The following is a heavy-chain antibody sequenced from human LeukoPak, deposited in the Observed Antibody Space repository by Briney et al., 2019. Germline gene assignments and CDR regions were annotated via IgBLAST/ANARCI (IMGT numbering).Heavy chain of an antibody. CDR1: GFTFSSYA. CDR2: ISYDGSNK. CDR3: ARDPAPWIQLWLLAQTPSGYFDY. J-gene: IGHJ4*02. Sequence: GGSLRLSCAASGFTFSSYAMHWVRQAPGKGLEWVAVISYDGSNKYYADSVKGRFTISRDNSKNTLYLQMNSLRAEDTAVYYCARDPAPWIQLWLLAQTPSGYFDYWGQGTLVTVSS. D-gene: IGHD5-18*01. V-gene: IGHV3-30*01.